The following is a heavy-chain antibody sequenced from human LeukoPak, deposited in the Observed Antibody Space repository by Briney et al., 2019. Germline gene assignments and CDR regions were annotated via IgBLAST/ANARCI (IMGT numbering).Heavy chain of an antibody. J-gene: IGHJ4*02. D-gene: IGHD6-25*01. CDR1: GYSISSGYY. V-gene: IGHV4-38-2*02. CDR3: ARDLGSDVAYFDY. CDR2: IYHSRST. Sequence: SETLSLTCTVSGYSISSGYYWGWSRQPPEKGLEWSGIIYHSRSTYYNPSLKSRVTISVDTSKNPFSLKPRSVTAAAPAVYYCARDLGSDVAYFDYWGQGTLVTVSS.